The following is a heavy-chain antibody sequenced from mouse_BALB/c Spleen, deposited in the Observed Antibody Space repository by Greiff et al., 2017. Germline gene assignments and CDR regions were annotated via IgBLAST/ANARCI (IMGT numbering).Heavy chain of an antibody. V-gene: IGHV14-1*02. CDR3: ASMITTRAMDY. CDR2: IDPENGNT. D-gene: IGHD2-4*01. CDR1: GFNIKDYY. Sequence: EVKLMESGAELVRPGALVKLSCKASGFNIKDYYMHWVKQRPEQGLEWIGWIDPENGNTIYDPKFQGKASITADTSSNTAYLQLSSLTSEDTAVYYCASMITTRAMDYWGQGTSVTVSS. J-gene: IGHJ4*01.